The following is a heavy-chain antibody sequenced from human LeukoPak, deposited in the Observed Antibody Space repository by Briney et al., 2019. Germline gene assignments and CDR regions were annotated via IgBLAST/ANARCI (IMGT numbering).Heavy chain of an antibody. Sequence: GGSLRLSCAASGFSFSSYSMNWVRQAPGKGLEWVSSTDSRGSGQYYTDSVKGRFTISRDNAKNTLYLQMNSLRADDTAVYYCAREGSIVPHQDLDYWGQGTLVTVSS. D-gene: IGHD2-15*01. CDR1: GFSFSSYS. J-gene: IGHJ4*02. CDR3: AREGSIVPHQDLDY. V-gene: IGHV3-21*01. CDR2: TDSRGSGQ.